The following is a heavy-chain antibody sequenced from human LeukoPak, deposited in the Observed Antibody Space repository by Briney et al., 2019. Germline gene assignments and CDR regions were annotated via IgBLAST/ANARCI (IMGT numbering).Heavy chain of an antibody. J-gene: IGHJ3*02. Sequence: GGSLRLSCAASGFTFNNAWMSWVRQAPGKGLEWVARIKSTTDGGTTDYVAPVKGRFTISRHDSKNTLYLQMNSLRAEDTAVYYCARDHSSPLAFDIWGQGTMVTVSS. CDR1: GFTFNNAW. CDR2: IKSTTDGGTT. D-gene: IGHD6-13*01. CDR3: ARDHSSPLAFDI. V-gene: IGHV3-15*01.